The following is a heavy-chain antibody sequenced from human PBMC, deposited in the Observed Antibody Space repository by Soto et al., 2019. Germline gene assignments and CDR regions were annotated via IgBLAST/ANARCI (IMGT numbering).Heavy chain of an antibody. CDR1: GGPTSDSNHN. Sequence: LHLQESGPGLLKPSETLSLTCSVSGGPTSDSNHNWAWVRQPPGTGLEWIGNIFYTGTTYYSPSLKGRLTMSIDTSENQFSLKLSSVTAADTAVYYCAKIRVVGILKYYFDIWGRGTQVTVSS. D-gene: IGHD2-15*01. J-gene: IGHJ4*02. CDR2: IFYTGTT. CDR3: AKIRVVGILKYYFDI. V-gene: IGHV4-39*01.